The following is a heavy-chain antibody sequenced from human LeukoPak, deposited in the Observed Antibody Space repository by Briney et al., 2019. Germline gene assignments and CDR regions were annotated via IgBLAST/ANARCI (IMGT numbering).Heavy chain of an antibody. CDR3: ARGGPHYSGTYYDGFDI. CDR2: INPDSGGT. V-gene: IGHV1-2*04. CDR1: GYIFIDYY. D-gene: IGHD3-10*01. Sequence: ASVKVSCKTSGYIFIDYYMHWLRQAPEQGLEWMGWINPDSGGTSYAQKFQGWVTMTSDTSISTAYMELNRLKSDDTAVYYCARGGPHYSGTYYDGFDIWGQGTMVTVSP. J-gene: IGHJ3*02.